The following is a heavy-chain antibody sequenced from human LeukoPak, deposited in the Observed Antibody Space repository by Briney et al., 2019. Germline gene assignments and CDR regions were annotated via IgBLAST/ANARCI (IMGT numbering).Heavy chain of an antibody. CDR2: ISYDGSNK. Sequence: GRPLRLFCAASGFTFSSYAMHWVRQAPGKGLEWVAVISYDGSNKYYADSVKGRFTISRDNSKNTLYLQMNSLRAEDTAVYYCAKDRDSSGYYYGDYWGQGTLVTVSS. CDR3: AKDRDSSGYYYGDY. J-gene: IGHJ4*02. D-gene: IGHD3-22*01. CDR1: GFTFSSYA. V-gene: IGHV3-30-3*01.